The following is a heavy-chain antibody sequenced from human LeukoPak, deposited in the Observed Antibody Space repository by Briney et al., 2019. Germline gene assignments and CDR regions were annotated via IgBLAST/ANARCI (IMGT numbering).Heavy chain of an antibody. J-gene: IGHJ5*02. D-gene: IGHD2-2*01. CDR1: GFTFSSYA. CDR3: ARAGCSSTSCYVWGNWFDP. CDR2: ISYGGSNK. V-gene: IGHV3-30*04. Sequence: GRSLRLSCAASGFTFSSYAMHWVRQAPGKGLEWVAVISYGGSNKYYADSVKGRFTISRDNSKNTLYLQMNSLRAEDTAVYYCARAGCSSTSCYVWGNWFDPWGQGTLVTVSS.